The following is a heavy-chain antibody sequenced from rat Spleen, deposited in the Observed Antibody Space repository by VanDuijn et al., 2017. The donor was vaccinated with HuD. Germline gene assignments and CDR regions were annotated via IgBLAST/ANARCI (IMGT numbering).Heavy chain of an antibody. CDR2: ISYDGRRT. CDR3: ASRTGNWFAY. Sequence: EVQLVESDGGLVQPGRSLKLSCVVSGFILSDYYMAWVRQAPTKGLEWVATISYDGRRTYYRDSVKGRFTISRDNARSTLYLQMDSLRSEDTATYYCASRTGNWFAYWGQGTLVTASS. D-gene: IGHD5-1*01. CDR1: GFILSDYY. J-gene: IGHJ3*01. V-gene: IGHV5-29*01.